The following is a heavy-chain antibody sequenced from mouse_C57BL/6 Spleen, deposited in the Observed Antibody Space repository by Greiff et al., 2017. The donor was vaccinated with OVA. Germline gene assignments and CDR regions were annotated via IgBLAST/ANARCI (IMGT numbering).Heavy chain of an antibody. D-gene: IGHD1-1*01. CDR1: GYTFTSYW. CDR3: ARPYYYGSSYEYCDV. CDR2: IDPSDSYT. J-gene: IGHJ1*03. Sequence: VQLQQPGAKLVMPGASVKLSCKASGYTFTSYWMHWVKQRPGQGLEWIGEIDPSDSYTNYNQKFKGKSTLTVDKSSSTAYMQLSSLTSEDSAVYYCARPYYYGSSYEYCDVWGTGTTVTVSS. V-gene: IGHV1-69*01.